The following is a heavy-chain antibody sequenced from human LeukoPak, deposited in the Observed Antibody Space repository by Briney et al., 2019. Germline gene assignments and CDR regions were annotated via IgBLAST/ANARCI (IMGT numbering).Heavy chain of an antibody. D-gene: IGHD3-22*01. V-gene: IGHV1-69*13. CDR1: GGTFSSYA. CDR2: IIPIFGTA. CDR3: ARLKLQYYYDSSGRGGYFDY. Sequence: SVKVSCKASGGTFSSYAISWVRQAPGQGLEWMGGIIPIFGTANFAQKFQGRVTITADESTSTAYMELSSLRSEDTAVYYCARLKLQYYYDSSGRGGYFDYWGQGTLVTVSS. J-gene: IGHJ4*02.